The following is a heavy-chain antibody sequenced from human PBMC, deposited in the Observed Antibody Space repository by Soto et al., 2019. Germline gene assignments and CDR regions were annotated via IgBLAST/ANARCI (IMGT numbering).Heavy chain of an antibody. V-gene: IGHV3-23*01. J-gene: IGHJ4*02. CDR3: AKIVQRGWSPYYFDY. CDR1: GFTFSSYA. CDR2: ISGSGGST. Sequence: GGSLRLSCAASGFTFSSYAMSWVRQAPGKGLEWVSAISGSGGSTYYADSVKGRFTISRDNSKNTLYLQMNSLRAEDTAVYYCAKIVQRGWSPYYFDYWGQGTLVTVSS. D-gene: IGHD6-19*01.